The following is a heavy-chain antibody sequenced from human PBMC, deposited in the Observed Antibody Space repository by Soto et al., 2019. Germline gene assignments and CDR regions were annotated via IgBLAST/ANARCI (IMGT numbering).Heavy chain of an antibody. D-gene: IGHD4-17*01. Sequence: ASVKVSCKASGYTFTSYGISWVRQAPGQGLEWKGWISAYNGNTNYAQKLQGRVTMTTDTSTSTANMEPRSLRSDDTAVYYCARGDDYGDSYNAFDIWGQGTMVTVSS. CDR2: ISAYNGNT. V-gene: IGHV1-18*01. J-gene: IGHJ3*02. CDR3: ARGDDYGDSYNAFDI. CDR1: GYTFTSYG.